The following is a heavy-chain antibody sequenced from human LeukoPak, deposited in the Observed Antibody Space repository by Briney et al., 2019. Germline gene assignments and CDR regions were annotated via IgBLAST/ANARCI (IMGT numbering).Heavy chain of an antibody. CDR1: GFTFGDYA. J-gene: IGHJ4*02. CDR3: TRARNYYDSKD. D-gene: IGHD3-22*01. V-gene: IGHV3-49*04. Sequence: GGSLRLSCTASGFTFGDYAMSWVGQAPGKGLEGVGFIRSKAYGGTTEYAASVKGRFTISRDDSKSIAYLQMNSLKTEDTAVYYCTRARNYYDSKDWGQGTLVTVSS. CDR2: IRSKAYGGTT.